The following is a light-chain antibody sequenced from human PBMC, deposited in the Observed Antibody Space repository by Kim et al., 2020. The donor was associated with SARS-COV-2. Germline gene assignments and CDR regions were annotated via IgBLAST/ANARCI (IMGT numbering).Light chain of an antibody. CDR2: DAS. V-gene: IGKV3-20*01. CDR3: HQYIRSPYS. CDR1: QRISSNY. J-gene: IGKJ2*03. Sequence: SPREDATLPYRANQRISSNYLAWYQHKPGQSPRLLIHDASNRATGIPDRFSGSGSGTDFTLTISRLEPEDFAVYYCHQYIRSPYSFGQVTKLEI.